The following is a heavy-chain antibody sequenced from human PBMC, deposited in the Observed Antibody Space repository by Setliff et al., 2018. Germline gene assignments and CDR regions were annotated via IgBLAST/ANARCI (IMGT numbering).Heavy chain of an antibody. Sequence: GGSLRLPCAVSGFTFRNAWMSWVRQAPGKGLEWVGRIKSIDEGGTTDYPAPVKDRFTISRDDSTNKLYLQMNSLKTEDTAVYYCTTDPSATFGGVIGAAFDIWGQGTMVTVSS. V-gene: IGHV3-15*01. J-gene: IGHJ3*02. CDR1: GFTFRNAW. CDR3: TTDPSATFGGVIGAAFDI. D-gene: IGHD3-16*01. CDR2: IKSIDEGGTT.